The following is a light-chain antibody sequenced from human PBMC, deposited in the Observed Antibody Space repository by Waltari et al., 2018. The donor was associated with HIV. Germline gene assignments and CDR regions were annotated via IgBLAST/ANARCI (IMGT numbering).Light chain of an antibody. V-gene: IGLV6-57*01. CDR1: SGSIASTY. Sequence: NFMLTQPHSVSESPGKTVTISCTRSSGSIASTYVQWYQQRPGSSPTTVIYGDNQRPAGVPDRFSGSIDSSSNSASLTISGLKTEDEADYYCQSYDSSNWVFGGGTKLTVL. J-gene: IGLJ3*02. CDR2: GDN. CDR3: QSYDSSNWV.